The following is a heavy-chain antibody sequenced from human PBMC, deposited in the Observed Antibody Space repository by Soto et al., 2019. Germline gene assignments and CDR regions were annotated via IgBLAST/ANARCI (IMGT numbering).Heavy chain of an antibody. D-gene: IGHD3-10*01. V-gene: IGHV4-31*03. CDR3: AREAFGVGYTSGWFDP. CDR1: GASIASGGHY. Sequence: QVQLQESGPGLVKPSQTLSLTCSVSGASIASGGHYWTWIRQHPGKGLEWVGHINDRGTTHYNPSLRSRVIIFMDTSKSHFSLYLASVTASDTAVDFCAREAFGVGYTSGWFDPWGQGHLVTVSS. CDR2: INDRGTT. J-gene: IGHJ5*02.